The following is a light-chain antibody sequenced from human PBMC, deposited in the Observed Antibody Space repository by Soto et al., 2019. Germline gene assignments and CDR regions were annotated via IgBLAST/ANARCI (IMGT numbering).Light chain of an antibody. Sequence: DIQMTQSPSSLSASVGDRVTITCRASQGISNYLAWYQQIPGKVPKLLISAASTLQSVIPSLFSGSGSGTDFTLTISSLQPEDVATYYFQKYTNVTVFGGGTKVEIK. V-gene: IGKV1-27*01. CDR3: QKYTNVTV. CDR2: AAS. J-gene: IGKJ4*01. CDR1: QGISNY.